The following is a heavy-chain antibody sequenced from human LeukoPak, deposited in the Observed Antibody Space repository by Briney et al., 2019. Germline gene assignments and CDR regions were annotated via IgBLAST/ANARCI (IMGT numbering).Heavy chain of an antibody. CDR3: ARDGYCSSTGCSAYFFDS. D-gene: IGHD2-2*03. CDR1: GFTFSSYA. Sequence: PGGSLRLSCAASGFTFSSYAMHWVRQAPGKGLHWVAVISYDGTNKYYADSVKGRFTISRDNSKNTLYLQLNSLRPEDTAPYYCARDGYCSSTGCSAYFFDSWGQGTLVTVSS. J-gene: IGHJ4*02. V-gene: IGHV3-30-3*01. CDR2: ISYDGTNK.